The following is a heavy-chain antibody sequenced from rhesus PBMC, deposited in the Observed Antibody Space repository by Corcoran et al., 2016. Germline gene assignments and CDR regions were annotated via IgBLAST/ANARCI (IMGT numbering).Heavy chain of an antibody. J-gene: IGHJ4*01. Sequence: QVQLVQAGAEVKKPGAAVKVSGKASGFTFGSYAISWVGGAPGQGRGWMGGIVPLVGVTNYAQKFQGRVTITADTSTSTAYMELSSLRSEDTAVYYCARSGSSYYFDYWGQGVLVTVSS. CDR2: IVPLVGVT. V-gene: IGHV1S10*01. CDR1: GFTFGSYA. CDR3: ARSGSSYYFDY. D-gene: IGHD4-29*01.